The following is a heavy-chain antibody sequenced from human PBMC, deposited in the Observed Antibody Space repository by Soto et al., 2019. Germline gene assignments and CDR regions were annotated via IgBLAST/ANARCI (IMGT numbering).Heavy chain of an antibody. CDR3: ARRPVRCSWDRPYYFDY. Sequence: QLQLQESGPGLVKPSETLSLTCTVSGGSISSSSYYWGWIRQPPGKGLEWIGSIYYSGSTYYNPSLKSRVTISVDTSKNQFSLKLSSVTAADTAVYYCARRPVRCSWDRPYYFDYWGQGTLVTVSS. J-gene: IGHJ4*02. CDR2: IYYSGST. CDR1: GGSISSSSYY. V-gene: IGHV4-39*01. D-gene: IGHD6-13*01.